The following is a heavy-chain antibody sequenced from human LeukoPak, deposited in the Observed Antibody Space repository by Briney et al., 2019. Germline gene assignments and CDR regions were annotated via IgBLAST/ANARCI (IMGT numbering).Heavy chain of an antibody. V-gene: IGHV4-34*01. Sequence: TSETLSLTCAVYGGSFSGYYWSWIRQPPGKGLEWIGEINHSGSTNYNPSLKSRVTISVDTPKNQFSLKLSSVTAADTAVYYCATGRDFDYWGQGTLVTVSS. CDR1: GGSFSGYY. CDR3: ATGRDFDY. J-gene: IGHJ4*02. D-gene: IGHD2-15*01. CDR2: INHSGST.